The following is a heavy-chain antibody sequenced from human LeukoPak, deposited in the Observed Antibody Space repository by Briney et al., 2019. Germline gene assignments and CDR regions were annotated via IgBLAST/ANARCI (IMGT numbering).Heavy chain of an antibody. CDR3: ARGAEEAIFGVVIPDY. CDR2: IKQDGSEK. V-gene: IGHV3-7*01. J-gene: IGHJ4*02. D-gene: IGHD3-3*01. CDR1: GFTFSSYW. Sequence: PGGSLRLSCAASGFTFSSYWMSWVRQAPGKGLEWVANIKQDGSEKYYVDSVKGRFTISRDNAKSSLYLQMNSLRAEDTAVYYCARGAEEAIFGVVIPDYWGQGTLVTVSS.